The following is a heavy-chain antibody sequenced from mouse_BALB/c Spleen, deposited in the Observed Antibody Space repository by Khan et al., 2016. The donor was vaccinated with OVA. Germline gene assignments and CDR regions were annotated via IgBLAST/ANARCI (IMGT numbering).Heavy chain of an antibody. Sequence: EVQLQESGTELVRPGASVKLSCTASGFKIKDTYMHWVKQRPEQGLEWIGRIYPANGKTKYDAKLQGKATITADTSSNTAYLQLSSLTSVDTAVYYCAYSFLLSAMDYWGQGTSVTVSS. CDR3: AYSFLLSAMDY. D-gene: IGHD1-2*01. J-gene: IGHJ4*01. CDR1: GFKIKDTY. V-gene: IGHV14-3*02. CDR2: IYPANGKT.